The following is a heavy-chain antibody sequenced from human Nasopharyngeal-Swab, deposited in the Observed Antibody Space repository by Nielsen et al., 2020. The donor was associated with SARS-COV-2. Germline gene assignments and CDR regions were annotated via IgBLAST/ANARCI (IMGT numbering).Heavy chain of an antibody. CDR2: IYYSGST. Sequence: SETLSLTCTVSGGSISSSSYYWGWIRQPPGKGLERIGSIYYSGSTYYNPSLKSRVTISVDTSKNQFSLKLISVTAADTAVYYCARVKGYQLLSSAAPNWFDPWGQGTLVTVSS. J-gene: IGHJ5*02. CDR1: GGSISSSSYY. V-gene: IGHV4-39*07. CDR3: ARVKGYQLLSSAAPNWFDP. D-gene: IGHD2-2*01.